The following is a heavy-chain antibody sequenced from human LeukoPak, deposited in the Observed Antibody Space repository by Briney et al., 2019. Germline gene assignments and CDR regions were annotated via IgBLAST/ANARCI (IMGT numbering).Heavy chain of an antibody. V-gene: IGHV3-23*01. CDR3: AKDRGYSSGRDFDY. CDR1: GFTFSSYA. CDR2: ISAGGGST. D-gene: IGHD6-25*01. J-gene: IGHJ4*02. Sequence: PGGSLRLSCAASGFTFSSYAMSWVRQAPGKGLEWVSVISAGGGSTYYAASVKGRFSISRDNSENTLYLQMISLRAEDTAVYYCAKDRGYSSGRDFDYWGQGTLVTVSS.